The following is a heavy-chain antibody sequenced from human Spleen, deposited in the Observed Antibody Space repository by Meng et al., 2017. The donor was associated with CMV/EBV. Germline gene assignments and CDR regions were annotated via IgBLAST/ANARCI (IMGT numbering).Heavy chain of an antibody. CDR1: GGTFSSYT. Sequence: ASVKVSCKASGGTFSSYTITWVRQAPGQGLEWMGWISAYNGNTNYAQKLQGRVTMTTDTSTSTAYMELRSLRSDDTAVYYCARGGSIGYYHGMDVWGQGTTVTVSS. V-gene: IGHV1-18*01. J-gene: IGHJ6*02. CDR2: ISAYNGNT. CDR3: ARGGSIGYYHGMDV. D-gene: IGHD2/OR15-2a*01.